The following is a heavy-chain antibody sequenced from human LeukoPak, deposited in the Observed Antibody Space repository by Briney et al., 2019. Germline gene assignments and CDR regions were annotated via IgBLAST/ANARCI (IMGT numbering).Heavy chain of an antibody. Sequence: SETLSLTCAVYGGSFSGYYWSWIRQPPGKGLEWIGEINHSGSTNYNPSLKSRVTISVDTSKNQFSLKLSSVTAADTAVYYCARAGGSGSSYYYYYYMDVWGKGTTVTVSS. D-gene: IGHD3-10*01. CDR3: ARAGGSGSSYYYYYYMDV. CDR1: GGSFSGYY. V-gene: IGHV4-34*01. CDR2: INHSGST. J-gene: IGHJ6*03.